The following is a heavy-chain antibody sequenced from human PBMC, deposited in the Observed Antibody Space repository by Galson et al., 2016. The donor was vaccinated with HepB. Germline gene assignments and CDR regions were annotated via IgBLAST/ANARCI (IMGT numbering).Heavy chain of an antibody. D-gene: IGHD3-16*01. Sequence: SVKVSCKAFGLTFRDSAMQWVRQARGQRLEWIGWIVVGSGNTNYAQKFLDRVTITRDMSTSTVYLELSGLRSEDTAAYYCADIVIPFGGDGLDGFDMWGQGTMVTVSS. CDR3: ADIVIPFGGDGLDGFDM. J-gene: IGHJ3*02. CDR2: IVVGSGNT. CDR1: GLTFRDSA. V-gene: IGHV1-58*02.